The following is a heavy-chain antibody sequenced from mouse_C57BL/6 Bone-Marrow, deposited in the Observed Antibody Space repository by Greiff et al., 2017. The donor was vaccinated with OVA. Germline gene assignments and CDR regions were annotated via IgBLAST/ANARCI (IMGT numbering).Heavy chain of an antibody. D-gene: IGHD2-2*01. CDR2: ISDGGSYT. V-gene: IGHV5-4*01. J-gene: IGHJ3*01. CDR1: GFTFSSYA. CDR3: ARDLLWLRREFAY. Sequence: EVKLMESGGGLVKPGGSLKLSCAASGFTFSSYAMSWVRQTPEKRLEWVATISDGGSYTYYPDNVKGRFTISRDNAKNNLYLQMSHLKSEDTAMYYCARDLLWLRREFAYWGQGTLVTVSA.